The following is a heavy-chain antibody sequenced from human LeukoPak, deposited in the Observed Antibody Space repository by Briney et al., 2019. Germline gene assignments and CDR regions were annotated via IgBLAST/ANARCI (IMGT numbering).Heavy chain of an antibody. CDR1: GYTFTGYY. J-gene: IGHJ4*02. CDR3: ARQVGATVVLGAIFDY. D-gene: IGHD1-26*01. Sequence: KVSCKASGYTFTGYYMHWVRQMPGKGLEWMGIIYPGDSDTRYSPSFQGQVTISADKSISSAYLQWSSLKASDTAMYYCARQVGATVVLGAIFDYWGQGTLVTVSS. V-gene: IGHV5-51*01. CDR2: IYPGDSDT.